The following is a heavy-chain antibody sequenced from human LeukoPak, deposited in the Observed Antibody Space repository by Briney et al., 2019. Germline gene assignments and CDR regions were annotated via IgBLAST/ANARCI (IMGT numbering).Heavy chain of an antibody. CDR2: IIPIFGIA. CDR3: ARVGAWIQCDP. V-gene: IGHV1-69*04. D-gene: IGHD5-18*01. CDR1: GGTFSSYA. Sequence: SVKVSCKASGGTFSSYAISWVRQAPGQGLEWMGRIIPIFGIANYAQKFQGRVTITADKSTSTAYMELSSLRSEDTAVYYCARVGAWIQCDPWGQGTLVTVSS. J-gene: IGHJ5*02.